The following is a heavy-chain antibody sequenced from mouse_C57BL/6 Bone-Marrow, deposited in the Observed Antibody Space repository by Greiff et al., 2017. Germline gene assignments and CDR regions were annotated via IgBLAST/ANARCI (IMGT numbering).Heavy chain of an antibody. Sequence: EVQLVESGGGLVQPGGSLKLSCATSGFTFSDYYMYWVRQTPEKRLEWVAYISNGGGSTYYPDTVKGRFTISRDNATNTLYLQMSRLKSEDTAMYYCARGKGFAYWGQGTLVTVSA. CDR1: GFTFSDYY. CDR2: ISNGGGST. CDR3: ARGKGFAY. V-gene: IGHV5-12*02. J-gene: IGHJ3*01.